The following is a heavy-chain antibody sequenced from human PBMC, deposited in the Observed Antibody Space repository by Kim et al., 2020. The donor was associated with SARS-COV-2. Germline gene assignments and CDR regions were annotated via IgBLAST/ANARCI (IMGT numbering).Heavy chain of an antibody. Sequence: GGSLRLSCAASGFTFDDYAMHWVRQAPGKGLEWVSGISWNSGSIGYADSVKGRFTISRDNAKNSLYLQMNSLRAEDTALYYCAKDMEYSSSWYGTSISPHMDVWGKGTTVTVSS. CDR2: ISWNSGSI. V-gene: IGHV3-9*01. D-gene: IGHD6-13*01. J-gene: IGHJ6*03. CDR3: AKDMEYSSSWYGTSISPHMDV. CDR1: GFTFDDYA.